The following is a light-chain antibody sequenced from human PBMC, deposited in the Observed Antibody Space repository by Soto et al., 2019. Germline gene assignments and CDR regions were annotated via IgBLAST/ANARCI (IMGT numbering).Light chain of an antibody. Sequence: EIVLTQSPATLSLSPGERATLSCRASESVSNSLAWYQHKPGQAPRLLIYGASTRATGIPARFSGSGSGTEFTLTISSLQSEDFAVYYCQQYNNMITFGQGTRLRL. J-gene: IGKJ5*01. V-gene: IGKV3-15*01. CDR2: GAS. CDR3: QQYNNMIT. CDR1: ESVSNS.